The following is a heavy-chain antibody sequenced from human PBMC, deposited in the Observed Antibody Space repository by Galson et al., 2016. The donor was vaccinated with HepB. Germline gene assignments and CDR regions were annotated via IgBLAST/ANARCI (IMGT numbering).Heavy chain of an antibody. CDR1: GFSLSTGGVG. CDR2: IYWDDDK. V-gene: IGHV2-5*02. Sequence: PALVKPTQTLTLTCTFSGFSLSTGGVGVGWIRQPPGKALEWLALIYWDDDKRYSPSLRNRLTITKDTSKNQVVLTMTNMDPVDTATYYRAHNGHAFDFWGQGTRVIVSS. J-gene: IGHJ3*01. CDR3: AHNGHAFDF.